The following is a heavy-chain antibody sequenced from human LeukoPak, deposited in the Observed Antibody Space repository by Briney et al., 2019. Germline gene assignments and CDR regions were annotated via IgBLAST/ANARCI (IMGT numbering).Heavy chain of an antibody. D-gene: IGHD2-8*01. Sequence: SETLSLTCAVHGGSFSGYYWSWIRQPPGKGLEWIGEINHSGSTNYNPSLKSRVTISVDTSKNQFSLKLSSVTAADTAVYYCARVGGRLIDYWGQGTLVTVSS. V-gene: IGHV4-34*01. CDR2: INHSGST. CDR3: ARVGGRLIDY. J-gene: IGHJ4*02. CDR1: GGSFSGYY.